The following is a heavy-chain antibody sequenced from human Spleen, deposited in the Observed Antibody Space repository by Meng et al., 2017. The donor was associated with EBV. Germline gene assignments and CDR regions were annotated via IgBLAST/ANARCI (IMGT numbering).Heavy chain of an antibody. D-gene: IGHD2-8*02. CDR2: IKHQNDGGTI. CDR1: GVSCSHDL. J-gene: IGHJ4*02. V-gene: IGHV3-15*01. Sequence: EVDLLGPGGVLVKPGGSVRLSCAVSGVSCSHDLMSGVRQGPGKGLEWVGRIKHQNDGGTIDYAASAKGRFSISRDDSTNTLYLEMKSLKSEDTGVYYCAAAPRPELHWSTLDSWGQGTLVTVSS. CDR3: AAAPRPELHWSTLDS.